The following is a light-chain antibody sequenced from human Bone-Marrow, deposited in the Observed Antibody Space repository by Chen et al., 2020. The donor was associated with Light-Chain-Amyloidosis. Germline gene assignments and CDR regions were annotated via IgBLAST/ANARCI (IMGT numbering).Light chain of an antibody. CDR3: QQYGTSPLT. Sequence: EIVLTQSPGTLSLSPGEGANISCRASQTISSNYLTWYQHKWGQAPRLLIYGSSSRATGIPDRLPGSGSGTDFTLTINRLEPDDFAMYYCQQYGTSPLTFGGGTKVEIK. J-gene: IGKJ4*01. CDR2: GSS. CDR1: QTISSNY. V-gene: IGKV3-20*01.